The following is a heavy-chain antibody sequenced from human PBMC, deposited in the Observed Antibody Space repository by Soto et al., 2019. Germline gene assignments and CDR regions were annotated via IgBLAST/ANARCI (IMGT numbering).Heavy chain of an antibody. CDR1: GGSISSGGYY. J-gene: IGHJ4*02. CDR2: IYYSGST. CDR3: ARARTLYCSGGSCYPIFDY. Sequence: SETLSLTCTVSGGSISSGGYYWSWIRQHPGKGLEWIGYIYYSGSTYYNPSLKSRVTISVDTSKNQFSLKLSSVTAADTAVYYCARARTLYCSGGSCYPIFDYWGQGTLVTVSS. D-gene: IGHD2-15*01. V-gene: IGHV4-31*03.